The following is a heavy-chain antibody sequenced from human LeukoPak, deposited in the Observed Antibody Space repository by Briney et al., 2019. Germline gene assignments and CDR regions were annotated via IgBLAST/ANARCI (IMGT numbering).Heavy chain of an antibody. CDR3: AKDWDGSGSYYNPGPYYYYMDV. CDR2: IYSDNT. CDR1: GFTVSSNS. V-gene: IGHV3-66*03. Sequence: GGSLRLSCTVSGFTVSSNSMSWVRQAPGKGLEWVSFIYSDNTHYSDSVKGRFTISRDNSKNTLYLQMNSLRAEDTAVYYCAKDWDGSGSYYNPGPYYYYMDVWGKGTTVTISS. J-gene: IGHJ6*03. D-gene: IGHD3-10*01.